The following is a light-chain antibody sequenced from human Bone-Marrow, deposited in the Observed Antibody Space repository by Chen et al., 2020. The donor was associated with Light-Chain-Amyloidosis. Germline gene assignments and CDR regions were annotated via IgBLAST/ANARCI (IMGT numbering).Light chain of an antibody. J-gene: IGKJ5*01. CDR2: DAS. V-gene: IGKV3-11*01. CDR3: QQRSSWPTT. CDR1: QSVSSY. Sequence: EIVLTQSPATLSLPLGERATLSCRASQSVSSYLAWYQHKPGQAPRLLIYDASNRATGIPARFSGSGCGTDFTLTISSLEPEDFAVYYCQQRSSWPTTFGQGTRLE.